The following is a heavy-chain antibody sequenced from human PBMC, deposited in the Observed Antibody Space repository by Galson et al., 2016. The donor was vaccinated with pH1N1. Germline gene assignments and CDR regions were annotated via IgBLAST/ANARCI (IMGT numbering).Heavy chain of an antibody. CDR3: ARSPADPGYSYYYMDV. CDR1: GYSFTSYW. V-gene: IGHV5-51*03. CDR2: IFPGDSDT. Sequence: QSGAEVKKPGESLKISCKGSGYSFTSYWIGWVRQMPGKGLEWMGIIFPGDSDTRYSPSFQGQVTISAAKSISTAYLQWNSLRASDTAMYYCARSPADPGYSYYYMDVWGKGTTVSVSS. J-gene: IGHJ6*03. D-gene: IGHD2-21*01.